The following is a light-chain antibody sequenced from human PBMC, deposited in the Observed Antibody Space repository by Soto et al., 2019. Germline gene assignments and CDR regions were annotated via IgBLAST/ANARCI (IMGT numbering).Light chain of an antibody. V-gene: IGKV1-5*03. CDR3: QHWVDYMWT. J-gene: IGKJ1*01. CDR1: QSISSW. CDR2: KAS. Sequence: DIHLTQSPSTLSASVGDRVTITCRASQSISSWLAWYQQKPGKAPKLLIYKASTLESGVPSRFSGSGAGTEFTLTISSLQPDDFATYYCQHWVDYMWTFGQGTKVKIK.